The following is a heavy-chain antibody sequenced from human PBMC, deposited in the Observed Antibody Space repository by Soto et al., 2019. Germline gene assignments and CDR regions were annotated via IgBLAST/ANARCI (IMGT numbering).Heavy chain of an antibody. CDR2: IIPIFGTA. J-gene: IGHJ4*02. CDR1: GGTFSSYA. D-gene: IGHD5-12*01. CDR3: AREVMQDGYNYYYFDY. Sequence: QVQLVQSGAEVKKPGSSVKVSCKASGGTFSSYAISWVRQAPGQELEWMGGIIPIFGTANYAQKFQGRVTITADESTSTAYMELSSLRSEDTAVYYCAREVMQDGYNYYYFDYWGQGTLVTVSS. V-gene: IGHV1-69*01.